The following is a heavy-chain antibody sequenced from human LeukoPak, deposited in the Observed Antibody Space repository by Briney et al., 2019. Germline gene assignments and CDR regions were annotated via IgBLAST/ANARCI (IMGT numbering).Heavy chain of an antibody. Sequence: SVKVSCKASGGTFSSYAISWVRQAPGQGLEWMGGIIPIFGSANYAQKFQGRVTITADESTSTAYMELSSLRSEDTAVYYCARALHLALHSYFDSWGQGTLVTVSS. CDR1: GGTFSSYA. CDR3: ARALHLALHSYFDS. D-gene: IGHD4-11*01. V-gene: IGHV1-69*13. J-gene: IGHJ4*02. CDR2: IIPIFGSA.